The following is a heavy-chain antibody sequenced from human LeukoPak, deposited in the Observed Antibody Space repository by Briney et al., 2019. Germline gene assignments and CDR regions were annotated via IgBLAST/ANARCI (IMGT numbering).Heavy chain of an antibody. J-gene: IGHJ4*02. CDR3: AKGFQWEPPR. Sequence: GGSLRLSCAASGFTFSSYAMSWVRQAPGKGREWVSAISGSGGSTYYADSVKGRFTISRDNSKNTLYLQMSSLIAEDTAVYYCAKGFQWEPPRWGQGTLVTVSS. D-gene: IGHD1-26*01. V-gene: IGHV3-23*01. CDR1: GFTFSSYA. CDR2: ISGSGGST.